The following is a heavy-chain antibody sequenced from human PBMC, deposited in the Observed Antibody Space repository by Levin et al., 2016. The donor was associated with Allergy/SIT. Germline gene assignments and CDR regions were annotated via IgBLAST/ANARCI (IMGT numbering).Heavy chain of an antibody. Sequence: WVRQAPGQGLEWMGWINPNSGGTNYAQKFQGWVTMTRDTSISTAYMELSRLRSDDTAVYYCARETAYLYCGGDCSYDAFDIWGQGTMVTVSS. V-gene: IGHV1-2*04. D-gene: IGHD2-21*02. J-gene: IGHJ3*02. CDR3: ARETAYLYCGGDCSYDAFDI. CDR2: INPNSGGT.